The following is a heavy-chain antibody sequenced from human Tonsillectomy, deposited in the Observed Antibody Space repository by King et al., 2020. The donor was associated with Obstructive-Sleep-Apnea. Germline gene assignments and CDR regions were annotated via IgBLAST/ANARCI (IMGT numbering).Heavy chain of an antibody. V-gene: IGHV3-30*02. CDR2: IRSGGCNK. Sequence: VQLVESGGGVVQPGGSLRISCSASGFTFSCYGLHWVRQAPGKGLEWGSVIRSGGCNKYDADSVQGRFTIFRDNSKNTLYLQMNSLRAEDTAVYYCAKDRGCSSTSCYIAHFQHWGQGTLVTVSS. J-gene: IGHJ1*01. CDR3: AKDRGCSSTSCYIAHFQH. D-gene: IGHD2-2*02. CDR1: GFTFSCYG.